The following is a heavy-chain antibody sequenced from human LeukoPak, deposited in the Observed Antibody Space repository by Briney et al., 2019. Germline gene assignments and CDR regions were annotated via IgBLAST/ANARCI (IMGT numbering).Heavy chain of an antibody. D-gene: IGHD3-22*01. CDR2: INTNTGNP. Sequence: ASVKVSCKASGYMFTNYTMNWVRQAPGQGLEWMGRINTNTGNPTYAQGFTGRFVFSLDTSASTAYLQISSLKAEDTAVYYCARQKTDHYDSSGYYVFDNWGQGTLVTVSS. J-gene: IGHJ4*02. V-gene: IGHV7-4-1*02. CDR1: GYMFTNYT. CDR3: ARQKTDHYDSSGYYVFDN.